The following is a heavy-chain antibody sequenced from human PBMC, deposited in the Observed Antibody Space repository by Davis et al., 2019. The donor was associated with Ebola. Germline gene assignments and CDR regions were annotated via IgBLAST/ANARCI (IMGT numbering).Heavy chain of an antibody. J-gene: IGHJ4*02. CDR2: INPSGGST. V-gene: IGHV1-46*01. CDR3: ARRWDSGYDGYYFDY. CDR1: GYTFTSYY. Sequence: ASAKVSCKASGYTFTSYYMHWVRQAPGQGLEWMGIINPSGGSTSYAQKFQGRVTMTRDTSTSTVYMELSSLRSEDTAVYYCARRWDSGYDGYYFDYWGQGTLVTVSS. D-gene: IGHD5-12*01.